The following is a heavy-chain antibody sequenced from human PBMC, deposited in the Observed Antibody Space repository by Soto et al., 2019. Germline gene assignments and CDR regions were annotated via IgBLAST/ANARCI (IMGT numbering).Heavy chain of an antibody. D-gene: IGHD5-12*01. V-gene: IGHV1-69*12. CDR3: VRVVAIPGYPDH. Sequence: QVQLVQSGAEVRQPASSVKVSCKTSGGTFSSYAISWVRQAPGQGLEWMGGIVPIVGTTTYAQKFQGSVTITADAATSTAYMQLCRLRSDDTAVYYCVRVVAIPGYPDHWGQGTLVTVSS. CDR1: GGTFSSYA. J-gene: IGHJ4*02. CDR2: IVPIVGTT.